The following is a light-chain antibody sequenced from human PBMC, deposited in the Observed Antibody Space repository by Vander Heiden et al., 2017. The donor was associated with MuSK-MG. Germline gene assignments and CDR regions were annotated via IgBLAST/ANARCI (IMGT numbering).Light chain of an antibody. CDR3: QQYYSYPRT. J-gene: IGKJ1*01. V-gene: IGKV1-5*03. CDR1: QSISDW. Sequence: DIQMTQSPSTLSASVGDRVTITCRASQSISDWLAWYQQKPGRAPELLIYTASGLESGVPSRFSGSGSGTEFTLTINSLQPDDFATYYCQQYYSYPRTFGPGTKVEIK. CDR2: TAS.